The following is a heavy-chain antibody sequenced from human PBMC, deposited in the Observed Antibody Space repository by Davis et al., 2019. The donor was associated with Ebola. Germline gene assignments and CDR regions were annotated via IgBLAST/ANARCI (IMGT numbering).Heavy chain of an antibody. V-gene: IGHV3-21*04. D-gene: IGHD3-9*01. CDR3: ATLRYFDWLFPNGPDY. J-gene: IGHJ4*02. CDR1: GFTFSTYS. CDR2: ISSDSDYI. Sequence: GESLKISCAASGFTFSTYSMSWVRQAPGKGLEWVSSISSDSDYIYYADTAKGRFTISRDNSKNTLYLQMDSLRAEDTAVYYCATLRYFDWLFPNGPDYWGQGTLVTVSS.